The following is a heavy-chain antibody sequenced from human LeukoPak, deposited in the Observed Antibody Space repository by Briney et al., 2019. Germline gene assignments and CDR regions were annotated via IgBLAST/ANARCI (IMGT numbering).Heavy chain of an antibody. D-gene: IGHD3-22*01. CDR2: INPSGGSI. J-gene: IGHJ3*02. CDR1: GHIFTSYY. Sequence: ASVTVSCKASGHIFTSYYTYWVRQAPGQGLEWMGIINPSGGSIRYAQKFQGRVTMTRDTSTSTVYMELSSLRSEDTAVYYCARGRNYYDTSGYYYEGDAFDIWGQGTMVTVSS. CDR3: ARGRNYYDTSGYYYEGDAFDI. V-gene: IGHV1-46*01.